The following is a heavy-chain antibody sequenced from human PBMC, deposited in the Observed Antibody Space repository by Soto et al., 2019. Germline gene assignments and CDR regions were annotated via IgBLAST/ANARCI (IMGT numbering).Heavy chain of an antibody. Sequence: EVQLVESGGGLVQPGGSLRLSCAASGFTFRTYWMHWVRRLPGKGLVWVSRINPDGSATNYADSVKGRFTVSRDNARNMQYLQRNSLRAEDTAVYYCARDGGGSWGQGSLVTVAS. J-gene: IGHJ5*02. D-gene: IGHD2-15*01. V-gene: IGHV3-74*01. CDR2: INPDGSAT. CDR1: GFTFRTYW. CDR3: ARDGGGS.